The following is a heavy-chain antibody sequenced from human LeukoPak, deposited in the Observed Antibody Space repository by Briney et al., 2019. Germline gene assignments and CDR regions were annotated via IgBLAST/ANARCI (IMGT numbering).Heavy chain of an antibody. Sequence: PGGSLRLSCAASGFTFSNYAMSWVRQAPGKGLQWVSAISASGGTYYADSLKGRFTISRDNSKNTLYLQMNSLRAEDTALYYCAKYSSSWPIDCWGQGTLVIVSS. CDR1: GFTFSNYA. CDR2: ISASGGT. V-gene: IGHV3-23*01. J-gene: IGHJ4*02. CDR3: AKYSSSWPIDC. D-gene: IGHD6-13*01.